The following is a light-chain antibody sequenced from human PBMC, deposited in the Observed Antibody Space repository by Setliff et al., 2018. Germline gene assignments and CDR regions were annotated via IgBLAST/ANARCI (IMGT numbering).Light chain of an antibody. CDR3: AAWDDSLSGWV. CDR1: SSDVGGYNH. Sequence: QSALAQPASVSGSPGQSITISCTGSSSDVGGYNHVSWYQQHPGKAPKLMIYDVGKRPSGVSNRFSGSKSGNTASLAISGLRSEDEADYYCAAWDDSLSGWVFGGGTKGTVL. V-gene: IGLV2-14*01. J-gene: IGLJ3*02. CDR2: DVG.